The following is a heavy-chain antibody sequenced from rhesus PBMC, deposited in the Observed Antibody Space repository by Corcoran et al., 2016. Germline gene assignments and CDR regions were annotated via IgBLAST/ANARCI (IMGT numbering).Heavy chain of an antibody. CDR2: IYWNDSK. Sequence: QVTLKESGPALVKPTQTLTLTCTFSGFSISTSGTGVVWIRQPPGKALEWLASIYWNDSKYHSTSLKSRLAISKDTSKSRVVLTMTDMDPVDTATYYCARVGSGGAFDFWGRGLRVTVSS. J-gene: IGHJ3*01. CDR1: GFSISTSGTG. D-gene: IGHD6-37*01. CDR3: ARVGSGGAFDF. V-gene: IGHV2-95*01.